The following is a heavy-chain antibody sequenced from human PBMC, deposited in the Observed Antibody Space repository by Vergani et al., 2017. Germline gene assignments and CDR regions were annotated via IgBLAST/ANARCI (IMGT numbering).Heavy chain of an antibody. J-gene: IGHJ3*01. CDR2: IRPYTGHT. CDR3: ARVAPSNSEVTPTAFEV. Sequence: QVQLVQSGAEVKQPGSSVKVSCKGSSHTFQTYGISWVRQAPGKGLEWMAWIRPYTGHTIYAQKFQDRVTMTADTSTNTAYMELRSLRSDDTAVYFCARVAPSNSEVTPTAFEVWGQGTMVTVSS. D-gene: IGHD1-1*01. V-gene: IGHV1-18*01. CDR1: SHTFQTYG.